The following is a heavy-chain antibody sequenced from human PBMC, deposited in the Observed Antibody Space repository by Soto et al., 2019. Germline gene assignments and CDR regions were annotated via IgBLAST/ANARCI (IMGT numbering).Heavy chain of an antibody. D-gene: IGHD3-22*01. Sequence: QVQLVQSGAEVKKPGSSVKVSCKASGGTFSSYTISWVRQAPGQGLEWMGRIIPILGIANYAQKFQGRVTITADKPTSPAYMELSSLRSEDTAVYYCARVGFNGVITNCWGQGTLVTVSS. CDR1: GGTFSSYT. CDR3: ARVGFNGVITNC. V-gene: IGHV1-69*02. J-gene: IGHJ4*02. CDR2: IIPILGIA.